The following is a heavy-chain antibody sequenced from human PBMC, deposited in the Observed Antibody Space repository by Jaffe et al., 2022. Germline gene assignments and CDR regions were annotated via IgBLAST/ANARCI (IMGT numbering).Heavy chain of an antibody. D-gene: IGHD1-26*01. J-gene: IGHJ3*02. CDR1: GYSFTSYW. CDR2: IYPGDSDT. CDR3: VRRPSGSYPGVYAFDI. Sequence: EVQLVQSGAEVKKPGESLKISCKGSGYSFTSYWIGWVRQMPGKGLEWMGIIYPGDSDTRYSPSFQGQVTISADKSISTAYLQWSSLKASDTAMYYCVRRPSGSYPGVYAFDIWGQGTMVTVSS. V-gene: IGHV5-51*03.